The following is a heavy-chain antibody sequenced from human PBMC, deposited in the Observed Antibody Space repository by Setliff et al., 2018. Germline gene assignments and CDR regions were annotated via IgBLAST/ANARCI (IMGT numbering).Heavy chain of an antibody. V-gene: IGHV4-4*08. D-gene: IGHD5-18*01. J-gene: IGHJ4*02. CDR3: AGGGGWIQLFDY. CDR1: GGSISRYH. Sequence: SETLSLTCTVSGGSISRYHWSWIRQPPGKGLEWIGYIQTSGTTNYTPSLKSRVTISVDTSKTQFSLNLNSVTAADTAVYYCAGGGGWIQLFDYWGLGTQVTVS. CDR2: IQTSGTT.